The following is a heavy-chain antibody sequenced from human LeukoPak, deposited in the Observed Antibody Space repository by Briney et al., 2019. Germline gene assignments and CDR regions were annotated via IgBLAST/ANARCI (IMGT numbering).Heavy chain of an antibody. CDR3: ARMDYYYSSGYPPVDI. Sequence: GGSLRLSCAASGFTFSDYYMSWIRQAPGKGLEWVSYISSSGSTIYYADSVRGRFTISRDNAKNSLYLQMNSLKAEDTAVYYCARMDYYYSSGYPPVDIWGQGTMVTVSS. D-gene: IGHD3-22*01. V-gene: IGHV3-11*04. J-gene: IGHJ3*02. CDR2: ISSSGSTI. CDR1: GFTFSDYY.